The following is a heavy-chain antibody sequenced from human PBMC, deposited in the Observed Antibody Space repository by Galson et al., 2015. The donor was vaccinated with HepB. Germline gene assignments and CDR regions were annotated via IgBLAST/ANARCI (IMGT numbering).Heavy chain of an antibody. CDR2: ISSSSSYI. Sequence: SLRLSCAASGFTFSSYSMNWVRQAPGKGLEWVSSISSSSSYIYYADSVKGRFTISRDNAKNSLYLQMNSLRAEDTAVYYCARGGVKWVTAIPDYWGQGTLVTVSS. D-gene: IGHD2-21*02. CDR1: GFTFSSYS. V-gene: IGHV3-21*01. J-gene: IGHJ4*02. CDR3: ARGGVKWVTAIPDY.